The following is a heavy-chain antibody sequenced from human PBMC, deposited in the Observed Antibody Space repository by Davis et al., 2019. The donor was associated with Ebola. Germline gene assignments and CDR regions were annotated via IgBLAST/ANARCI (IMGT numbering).Heavy chain of an antibody. CDR1: GGSFSGYY. CDR2: INHSGST. Sequence: PSETLSLTCAVYGGSFSGYYWSWIRQPPGKGLEWIGEINHSGSTNYNPSLKSRVTISVDTSKNQFSLKLSSVTAADTAVYYCARLIKSPYYDYVWGSYRPDAFDIWGQGTMVTVSS. D-gene: IGHD3-16*02. CDR3: ARLIKSPYYDYVWGSYRPDAFDI. J-gene: IGHJ3*02. V-gene: IGHV4-34*01.